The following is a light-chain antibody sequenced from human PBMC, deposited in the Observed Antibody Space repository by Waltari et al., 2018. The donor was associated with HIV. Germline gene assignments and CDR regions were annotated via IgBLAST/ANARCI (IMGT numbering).Light chain of an antibody. CDR3: ASWDDSLKEFV. CDR1: DSTIPIYP. J-gene: IGLJ1*01. V-gene: IGLV1-44*01. Sequence: QSVLTQAPSAFGTPGQRVTISCAGSDSTIPIYPLSWYQLLPGTPPKLLIYNNDERASGVPDRISGTKSGTSASLVISGLQSEDEADYFCASWDDSLKEFVFGTGTTVTVL. CDR2: NND.